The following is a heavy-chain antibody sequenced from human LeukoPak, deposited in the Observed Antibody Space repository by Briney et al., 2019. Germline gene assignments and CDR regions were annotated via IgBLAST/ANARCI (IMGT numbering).Heavy chain of an antibody. Sequence: GGSLRLSCAASGFTFSSYAMHWVRQAPGKGLEWVAVISYGGSNKYYADSVKGRFTISRDNSKNTLYLQMNSLRAEDTAVYYCARPGASSGAFDIWGQGTMVTVSS. V-gene: IGHV3-30-3*01. D-gene: IGHD6-25*01. CDR1: GFTFSSYA. J-gene: IGHJ3*02. CDR2: ISYGGSNK. CDR3: ARPGASSGAFDI.